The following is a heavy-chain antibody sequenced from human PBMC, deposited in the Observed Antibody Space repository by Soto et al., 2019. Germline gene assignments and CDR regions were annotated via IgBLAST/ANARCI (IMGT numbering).Heavy chain of an antibody. Sequence: PGESLKISCKGFGYSFSNFWIAWVRQMPGKGLEWMGIIYPGDSDTRYSPSFQGQVTISADKSTSTAYLQWTSLKASDTAMYYCARRHSLFTKSPQSDYFDFWGHGTLVTISS. J-gene: IGHJ4*01. CDR1: GYSFSNFW. D-gene: IGHD2-15*01. CDR3: ARRHSLFTKSPQSDYFDF. CDR2: IYPGDSDT. V-gene: IGHV5-51*01.